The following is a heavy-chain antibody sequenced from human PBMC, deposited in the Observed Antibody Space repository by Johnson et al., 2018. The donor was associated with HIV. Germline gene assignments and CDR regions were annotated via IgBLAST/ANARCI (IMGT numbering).Heavy chain of an antibody. CDR2: IYSGGST. V-gene: IGHV3-66*01. Sequence: VQLVESGGGLVQPGGSLRLSCAASGFTVSSNYMSWVRQAPGKGLEWVSVIYSGGSTYYADSVKGRFTISRDNAKKSLYVQMNSLRAEDTAVYYCASNGGSIVGATLHAFDIWGQGTMVTVSS. D-gene: IGHD1-26*01. J-gene: IGHJ3*02. CDR3: ASNGGSIVGATLHAFDI. CDR1: GFTVSSNY.